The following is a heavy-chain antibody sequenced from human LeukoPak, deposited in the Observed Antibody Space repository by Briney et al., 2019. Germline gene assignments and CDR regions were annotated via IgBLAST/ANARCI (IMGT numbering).Heavy chain of an antibody. CDR2: INWDGGST. CDR1: GFTFDDYA. V-gene: IGHV3-20*04. D-gene: IGHD6-6*01. J-gene: IGHJ6*03. CDR3: ARDGAAPDFYYYFMDV. Sequence: GGSLRLSCAASGFTFDDYAMMWVRQVPGKGLAWVSGINWDGGSTDYADSVKGRFTISRDNAKNSLYLQMNSLRAEDTAVYYCARDGAAPDFYYYFMDVWGKGTTVTVSS.